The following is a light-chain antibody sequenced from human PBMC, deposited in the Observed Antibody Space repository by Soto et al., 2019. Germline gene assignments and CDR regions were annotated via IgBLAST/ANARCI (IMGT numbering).Light chain of an antibody. CDR1: SSDVGGYDY. V-gene: IGLV2-14*01. CDR2: EVS. CDR3: NSYATSSPYV. Sequence: QSVLTQPASVSGSPGQSITISCTGTSSDVGGYDYVSWYQHHPGKAPKLIIFEVSDRPSGVSNRFSGSKSGNTASLTISGLQVEDEADYYCNSYATSSPYVFGTGTKLTVL. J-gene: IGLJ1*01.